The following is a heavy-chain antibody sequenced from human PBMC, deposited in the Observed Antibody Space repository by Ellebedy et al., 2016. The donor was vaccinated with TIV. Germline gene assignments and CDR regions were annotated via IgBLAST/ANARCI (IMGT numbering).Heavy chain of an antibody. J-gene: IGHJ4*02. Sequence: PGGSLRLSCAASGFTVSPNYMSWVRQAPGKGLDWVSLIYSGGNTHYADSVKGRFTISRDSSDNTVYLQMNSLRVEDTAVYYCATGYAQNGQWGQGTLVTVSS. CDR1: GFTVSPNY. V-gene: IGHV3-66*01. CDR3: ATGYAQNGQ. D-gene: IGHD2-8*01. CDR2: IYSGGNT.